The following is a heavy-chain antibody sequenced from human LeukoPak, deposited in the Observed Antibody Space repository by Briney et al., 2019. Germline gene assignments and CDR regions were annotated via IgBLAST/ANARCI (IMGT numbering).Heavy chain of an antibody. CDR3: AKDGSGSYWPDAFDI. CDR1: G. J-gene: IGHJ3*02. D-gene: IGHD3-10*01. CDR2: ISDGGSIT. Sequence: GMSWVRQAPGKGLEWVSTISDGGSITYYADSVKGRFTISRDNSKNTLFLQMSSLRAEDTAVYYCAKDGSGSYWPDAFDIRGQGTMVTVSS. V-gene: IGHV3-23*01.